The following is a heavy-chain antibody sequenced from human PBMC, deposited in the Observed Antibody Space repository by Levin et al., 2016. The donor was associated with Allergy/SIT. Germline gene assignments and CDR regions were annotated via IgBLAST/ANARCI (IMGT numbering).Heavy chain of an antibody. D-gene: IGHD3-10*02. V-gene: IGHV1-69*04. CDR2: IIPILGIA. J-gene: IGHJ4*02. CDR3: ARDSVFESPVRWADGYYFDY. Sequence: SVKVSCKASGGTFSSYAISWVRQAPGQGLEWMGRIIPILGIANYAQKFQGRVTITADKSTSTAYMELSSLRSEDTAVYYCARDSVFESPVRWADGYYFDYWGQGTLVTVSS. CDR1: GGTFSSYA.